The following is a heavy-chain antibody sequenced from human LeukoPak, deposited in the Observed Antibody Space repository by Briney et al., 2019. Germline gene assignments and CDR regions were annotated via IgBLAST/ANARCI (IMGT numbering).Heavy chain of an antibody. CDR2: ISSSSSYI. D-gene: IGHD1-20*01. V-gene: IGHV3-21*01. CDR3: ARGAPKAHNWNDGFDY. CDR1: GFTFSSYS. J-gene: IGHJ4*02. Sequence: GGSLRLSCAASGFTFSSYSMNGVRQAPGKELEWVSSISSSSSYIYYADSVKGRFTISRDNAKNSLYLQMNSLRAEDTAVYYCARGAPKAHNWNDGFDYWGQGTLVTVSS.